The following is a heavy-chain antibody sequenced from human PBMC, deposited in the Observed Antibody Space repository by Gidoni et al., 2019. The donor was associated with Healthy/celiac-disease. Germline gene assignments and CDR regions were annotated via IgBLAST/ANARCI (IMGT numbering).Heavy chain of an antibody. D-gene: IGHD3-10*01. CDR1: GGSFSGYY. J-gene: IGHJ5*02. Sequence: QVQLQQWGAGLLKPSETLSLTCAVYGGSFSGYYWRWIRHPPGKGPEWIGESNHSGSTNYNPALKSRVTISVDTSKNQFSLKLSSVTAADTAVYYCARGSITYYYGSGFDPWGQGTLVTVSS. V-gene: IGHV4-34*01. CDR2: SNHSGST. CDR3: ARGSITYYYGSGFDP.